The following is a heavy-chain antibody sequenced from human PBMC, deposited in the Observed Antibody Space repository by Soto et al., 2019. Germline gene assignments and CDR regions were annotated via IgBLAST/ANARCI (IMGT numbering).Heavy chain of an antibody. J-gene: IGHJ3*02. V-gene: IGHV1-69*14. CDR2: ILPIFGTA. Sequence: QVQLVQSGAEVKKPGSSVKVSCKASGGTFSTSSINWVRQAPGQRPEWMGNILPIFGTADYAQKFQGRVTLPGDNPTNTASRGRRSLFSEATPVYYCAREIEHGGTPDPFDIWGQGTLVPVSS. CDR3: AREIEHGGTPDPFDI. CDR1: GGTFSTSS. D-gene: IGHD1-1*01.